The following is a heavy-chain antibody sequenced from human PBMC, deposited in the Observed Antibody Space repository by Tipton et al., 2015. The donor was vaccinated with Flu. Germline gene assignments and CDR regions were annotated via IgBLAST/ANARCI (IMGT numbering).Heavy chain of an antibody. J-gene: IGHJ3*02. CDR3: ARDGAGYNGAFDM. V-gene: IGHV1-2*02. CDR1: GYTFTVHY. Sequence: QLVQSGAELKKPGASVKVSCKASGYTFTVHYIHWVRQAPGQGLEWLGWINTNDNGTRYPQKFQGRVTVTRDTFISTVYMELSRLSFDDTAMYYCARDGAGYNGAFDMWGQGTMVTVSS. D-gene: IGHD5-24*01. CDR2: INTNDNGT.